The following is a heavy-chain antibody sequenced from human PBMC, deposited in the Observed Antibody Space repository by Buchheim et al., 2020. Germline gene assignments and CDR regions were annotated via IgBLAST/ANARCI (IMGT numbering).Heavy chain of an antibody. V-gene: IGHV1-8*01. D-gene: IGHD6-19*01. J-gene: IGHJ4*02. CDR3: AISSGWYPDY. CDR1: GYTFTTYD. CDR2: MSPNSGNT. Sequence: QVQLVQSGAEVKKPGASVKVSCKASGYTFTTYDINWVRQATGQGLEWIGWMSPNSGNTAYAQKFQGRVTLTRKTSISPAYVELSSLRSEDTAVYYCAISSGWYPDYWGQGT.